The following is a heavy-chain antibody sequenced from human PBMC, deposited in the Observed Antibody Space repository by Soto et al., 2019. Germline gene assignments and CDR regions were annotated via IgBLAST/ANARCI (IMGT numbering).Heavy chain of an antibody. Sequence: RLSCAASGFTFKESAMNWVRQAPGKGLEWVASISDTGASTWYAESVRGRLSISRDNSKNTLYLQMNSLRGEDTAVYYCAKGRGSGWAWHFDNWGQGTLVTVSS. J-gene: IGHJ4*02. V-gene: IGHV3-23*01. CDR3: AKGRGSGWAWHFDN. D-gene: IGHD6-19*01. CDR2: ISDTGAST. CDR1: GFTFKESA.